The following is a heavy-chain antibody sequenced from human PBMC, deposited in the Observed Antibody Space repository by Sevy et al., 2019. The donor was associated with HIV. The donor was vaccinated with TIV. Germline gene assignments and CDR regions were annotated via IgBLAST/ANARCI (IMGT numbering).Heavy chain of an antibody. V-gene: IGHV3-23*01. Sequence: GGSLRLSCAASGFTFSSYAMSWVRQAPGKGLEWVSAISGSGGSTYYADSVKGRFTISRDNSKKTLYLQMNSLRAEDTAVYYCAKDEGYKKTTVTTYGDAFDIWGQGTMVTVSS. CDR1: GFTFSSYA. J-gene: IGHJ3*02. CDR2: ISGSGGST. D-gene: IGHD4-17*01. CDR3: AKDEGYKKTTVTTYGDAFDI.